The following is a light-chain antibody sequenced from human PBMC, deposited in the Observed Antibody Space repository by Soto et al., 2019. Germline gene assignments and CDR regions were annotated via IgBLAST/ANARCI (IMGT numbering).Light chain of an antibody. J-gene: IGKJ1*01. CDR3: QVRDVWPT. CDR2: DAS. V-gene: IGKV3-11*01. CDR1: QSVSTS. Sequence: IVLTQSPANLSLSPGERAALSCRASQSVSTSLAWYQHKPGQAPRLIIYDASKRAPGIPARFSGSGSGTDFTLTISILEPEDFAVYYCQVRDVWPTFGQGTKVEIK.